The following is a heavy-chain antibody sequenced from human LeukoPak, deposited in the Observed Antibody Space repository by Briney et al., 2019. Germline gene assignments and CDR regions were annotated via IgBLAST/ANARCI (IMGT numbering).Heavy chain of an antibody. J-gene: IGHJ4*02. V-gene: IGHV3-53*05. CDR2: IYSGGTT. D-gene: IGHD3-22*01. CDR3: AKDPVRYYDSSGYYPSYFDY. Sequence: PGGSLRLSCAVSGFTVSGNYMSWVRQAPGKGLEWVSLIYSGGTTYYADSVKGRFTISRDNAKNSLYLQMNSLRAEDTAVYYCAKDPVRYYDSSGYYPSYFDYWGQGTLVTVSS. CDR1: GFTVSGNY.